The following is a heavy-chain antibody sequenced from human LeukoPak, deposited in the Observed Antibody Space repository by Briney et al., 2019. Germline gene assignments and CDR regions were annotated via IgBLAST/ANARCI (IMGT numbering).Heavy chain of an antibody. CDR2: IASDGSST. J-gene: IGHJ4*02. V-gene: IGHV3-74*01. CDR3: ARGRPHGNDY. Sequence: GALRLSCAASGFTFSSYWMNWVRQAPGKGLVWVSRIASDGSSTTYADSVKGRFSISRDNAKNTLYLQMNSLRVEDTAVYYCARGRPHGNDYWGQGTLVTVSS. CDR1: GFTFSSYW. D-gene: IGHD4-23*01.